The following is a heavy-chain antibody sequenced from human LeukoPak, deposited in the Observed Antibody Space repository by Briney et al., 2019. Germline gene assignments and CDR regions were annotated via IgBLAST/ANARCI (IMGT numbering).Heavy chain of an antibody. CDR2: IGTAGDT. CDR3: ARSDWLLSPFDY. D-gene: IGHD3-9*01. J-gene: IGHJ4*02. V-gene: IGHV3-13*01. Sequence: PGGSLRLSCAASGFTFSDYDMHWVRQATGKGLEWVSTIGTAGDTYYPGSVKGRFIISRENAKNSLYLQMNSLRAEDTAVYYCARSDWLLSPFDYWGQGTLVTVSS. CDR1: GFTFSDYD.